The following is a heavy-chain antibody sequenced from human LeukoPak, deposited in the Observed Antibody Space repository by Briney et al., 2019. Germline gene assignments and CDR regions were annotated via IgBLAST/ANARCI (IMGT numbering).Heavy chain of an antibody. CDR1: GFIFNSHW. V-gene: IGHV3-7*03. CDR3: ARDSRYSRGVGDFDY. D-gene: IGHD5-18*01. CDR2: IREDGSEK. Sequence: PGGSLRLSCAASGFIFNSHWMSWVRQAPGKGLEWVANIREDGSEKYYVDSVKDRFTISRDNAKNSLFLQMNSLRADDTAVYYCARDSRYSRGVGDFDYWGQGTLVIVSS. J-gene: IGHJ4*02.